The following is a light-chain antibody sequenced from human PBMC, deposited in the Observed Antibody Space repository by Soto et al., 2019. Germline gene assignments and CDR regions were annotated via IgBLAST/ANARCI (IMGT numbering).Light chain of an antibody. V-gene: IGKV3-20*01. J-gene: IGKJ2*01. Sequence: ENVLTQSPGTLSLSPGERATLSCRASQSVGENYLAWFQQKRGQPPRLLIYNAYTRATGIPARFSGSGSGTDFTLTISRLEPGDSAVYYCHQYAFSPLTFGQGTNLEI. CDR1: QSVGENY. CDR2: NAY. CDR3: HQYAFSPLT.